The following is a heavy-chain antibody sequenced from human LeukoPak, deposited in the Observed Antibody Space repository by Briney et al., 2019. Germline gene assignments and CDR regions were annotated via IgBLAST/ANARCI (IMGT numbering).Heavy chain of an antibody. Sequence: SETLSLTCTVSGGSITTYYWNWIRQPPGKGLEWIGYIYYSGSTNYNPSLKSRVTISVDTPKNQFSLTLSSVTAADTALYYCARDTSAYIGGWPAAFDIWGQGTMVTVSS. CDR2: IYYSGST. J-gene: IGHJ3*02. V-gene: IGHV4-59*08. CDR1: GGSITTYY. D-gene: IGHD3-22*01. CDR3: ARDTSAYIGGWPAAFDI.